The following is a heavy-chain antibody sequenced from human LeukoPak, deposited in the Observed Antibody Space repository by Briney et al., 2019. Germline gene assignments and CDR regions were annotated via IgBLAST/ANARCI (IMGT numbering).Heavy chain of an antibody. J-gene: IGHJ4*02. CDR1: GFTFSSYA. D-gene: IGHD4/OR15-4a*01. V-gene: IGHV3-23*01. CDR3: AKHGLWPLIDY. CDR2: ISGSGGST. Sequence: AGGSLRLSCAASGFTFSSYAMSWVRQAPGKGLEWVSAISGSGGSTYYADSVKGRYTISRDNSKSTLYLQMNSLRAEDTAVYYCAKHGLWPLIDYWGQGTLVTVSS.